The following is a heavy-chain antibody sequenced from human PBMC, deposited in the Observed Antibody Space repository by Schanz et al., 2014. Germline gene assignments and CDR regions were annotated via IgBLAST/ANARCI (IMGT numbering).Heavy chain of an antibody. CDR1: GFTFSSYA. J-gene: IGHJ6*02. V-gene: IGHV3-23*04. CDR3: AKARRKSNCSGGRCFHYSYYGMDV. CDR2: ISGSGGST. Sequence: EVLLVESGGGLIQPGGSLRLSCAASGFTFSSYAMSWVRQAPGKGLEWVSAISGSGGSTYYADSVKGRFTISRDNSKNTLYLQMNSLRAEDTAVYYCAKARRKSNCSGGRCFHYSYYGMDVWGQGTTVTVSS. D-gene: IGHD2-15*01.